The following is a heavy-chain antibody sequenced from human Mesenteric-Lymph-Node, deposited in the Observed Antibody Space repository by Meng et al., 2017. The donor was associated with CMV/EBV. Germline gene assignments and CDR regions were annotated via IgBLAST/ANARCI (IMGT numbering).Heavy chain of an antibody. CDR3: AREGGFCSTTGCYGGPDY. J-gene: IGHJ4*02. CDR2: INTDTGNP. D-gene: IGHD2-2*01. Sequence: YTFTSYAMNWVRQAPGQGLELMGWINTDTGNPTYAQDFTGRFVFSLDTSVTTAYLRISSLKAEDTAVYYCAREGGFCSTTGCYGGPDYWGQGTLVTVSS. CDR1: YTFTSYA. V-gene: IGHV7-4-1*02.